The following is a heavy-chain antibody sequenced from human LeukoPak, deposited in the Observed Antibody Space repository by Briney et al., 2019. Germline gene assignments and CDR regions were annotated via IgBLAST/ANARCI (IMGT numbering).Heavy chain of an antibody. Sequence: PSETLSLTCTVSGGSISSYYWSWIRQPPGEGLEWIGYIYYSGSTNYNPSLKSRVTISVDTSKNQFSLKLSSVTAADTAVYYCASGVGGRYCSSTSCHYFDYWGQGTLVTVSS. CDR1: GGSISSYY. D-gene: IGHD2-2*01. CDR3: ASGVGGRYCSSTSCHYFDY. CDR2: IYYSGST. J-gene: IGHJ4*02. V-gene: IGHV4-59*01.